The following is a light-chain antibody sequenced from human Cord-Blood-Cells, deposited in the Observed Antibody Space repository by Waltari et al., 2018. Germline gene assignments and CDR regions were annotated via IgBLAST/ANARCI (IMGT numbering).Light chain of an antibody. CDR3: SSYAGSNNYVV. CDR2: EVS. J-gene: IGLJ2*01. V-gene: IGLV2-8*01. Sequence: QSALTQPPSASGSPGQSVTISCTGTSSDVGGYNYVSWYQQHPGKAPKLMIYEVSKRRSGFPDRFAGSKSGNTASLTVSGLQAEDEADYYCSSYAGSNNYVVFGGGTKLTVL. CDR1: SSDVGGYNY.